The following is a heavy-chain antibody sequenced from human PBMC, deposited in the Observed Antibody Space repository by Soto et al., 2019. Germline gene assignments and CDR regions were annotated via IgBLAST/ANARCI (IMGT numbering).Heavy chain of an antibody. CDR1: GFTVGADY. D-gene: IGHD6-25*01. CDR3: AKVTYSGGWFRWFDP. J-gene: IGHJ5*02. V-gene: IGHV3-66*01. CDR2: IYSGGVI. Sequence: EVQLVESGGGLVQPGGSLRLSCAASGFTVGADYVSWVRQAPGKGLEWVSIIYSGGVIYYAESVKGRFTISRDSSKNTVYLQMNNLRAEDTALYHCAKVTYSGGWFRWFDPWGQGALVTVSS.